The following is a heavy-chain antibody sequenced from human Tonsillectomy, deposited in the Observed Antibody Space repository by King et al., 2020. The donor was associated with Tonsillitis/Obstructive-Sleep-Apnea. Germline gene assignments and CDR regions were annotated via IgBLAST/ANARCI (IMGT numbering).Heavy chain of an antibody. D-gene: IGHD2-2*02. Sequence: VQLVESGGGLVQPGGSLRLSCAASGFTFSSYSMNWVRQAPGKGLEWVSYISSSSSTIYYADSVKGRFTISSDNAKNSLYLQMNSLRDEDTAVYYCARDRIAVGYCSSTSCYNDYWGQGTLVTVSS. CDR3: ARDRIAVGYCSSTSCYNDY. V-gene: IGHV3-48*02. CDR2: ISSSSSTI. J-gene: IGHJ4*02. CDR1: GFTFSSYS.